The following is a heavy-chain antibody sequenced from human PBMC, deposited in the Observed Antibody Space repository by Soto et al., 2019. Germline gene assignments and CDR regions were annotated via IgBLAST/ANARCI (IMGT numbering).Heavy chain of an antibody. V-gene: IGHV3-21*01. CDR1: GFTFSNAW. Sequence: PGGSLRLSCAASGFTFSNAWMTWVRPAPGKGLEWVSSISSSSSYIYYADSVKGRFTISRDNAKNSLYLQMNSLRAEDTAVYYCARVLSIVATIRASWSDHWGQGTLVTVSS. CDR2: ISSSSSYI. J-gene: IGHJ5*02. D-gene: IGHD5-12*01. CDR3: ARVLSIVATIRASWSDH.